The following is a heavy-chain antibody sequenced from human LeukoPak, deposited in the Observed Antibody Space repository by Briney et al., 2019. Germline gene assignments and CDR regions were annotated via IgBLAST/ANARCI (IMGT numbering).Heavy chain of an antibody. CDR2: IYHSGST. D-gene: IGHD3-10*01. J-gene: IGHJ5*02. CDR1: GGSISSSNW. V-gene: IGHV4-4*02. Sequence: SGTLSLTCAVSGGSISSSNWWSWVRQPPGKGLEWIGEIYHSGSTNYNPSLKSRVTISVDKSKNQFSLKLSSVTAADTAVYYCARGVLLWFGESNWFDPWGQGTLVTVSS. CDR3: ARGVLLWFGESNWFDP.